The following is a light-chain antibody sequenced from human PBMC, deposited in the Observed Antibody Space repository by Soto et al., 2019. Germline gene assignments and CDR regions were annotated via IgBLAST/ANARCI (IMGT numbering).Light chain of an antibody. V-gene: IGKV3-20*01. CDR2: GAS. J-gene: IGKJ5*01. CDR3: QQYGNSPTT. Sequence: IVLTQSPGTLSLSPGERVTLSCRASQTVTSSYLTWYQQKPGQAPRLLIYGASSRATGIPDRFSGSGSGTDFTLTISRLEPEDFAVYYCQQYGNSPTTFGQGTRLEIK. CDR1: QTVTSSY.